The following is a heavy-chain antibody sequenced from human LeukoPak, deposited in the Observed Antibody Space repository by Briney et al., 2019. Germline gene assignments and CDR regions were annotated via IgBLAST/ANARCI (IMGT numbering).Heavy chain of an antibody. J-gene: IGHJ4*02. V-gene: IGHV3-64D*09. D-gene: IGHD3-3*01. Sequence: GGSLRLSCSASGFTFSRFAIHWVRQAPGKGLEYVSAISPSGGSTFYPDSVKGRFTISRDNSKNTVYLQLSSLRAEDTAVYYCVKRALTTAWIDNWGQGTLVTVSS. CDR3: VKRALTTAWIDN. CDR2: ISPSGGST. CDR1: GFTFSRFA.